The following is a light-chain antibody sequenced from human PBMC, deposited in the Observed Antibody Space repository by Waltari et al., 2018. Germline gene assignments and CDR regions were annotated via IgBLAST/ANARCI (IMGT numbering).Light chain of an antibody. V-gene: IGKV4-1*01. CDR2: WAS. J-gene: IGKJ1*01. CDR1: QSVFTAYNNRNY. Sequence: DIVVTQSPASPAVALGERVTMNCKSRQSVFTAYNNRNYLGWFQQQPGQPPKLLIYWASTRESGLPGRFSGSGSGTDFTLTSSSLQAEDVAVYYCQQYYDNWTFGQGTKVEIK. CDR3: QQYYDNWT.